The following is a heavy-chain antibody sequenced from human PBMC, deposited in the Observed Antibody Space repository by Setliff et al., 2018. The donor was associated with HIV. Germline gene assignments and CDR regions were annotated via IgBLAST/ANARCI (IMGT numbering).Heavy chain of an antibody. CDR3: ARGLLRELQGFDY. D-gene: IGHD1-7*01. J-gene: IGHJ4*02. CDR1: GYSFTTSG. V-gene: IGHV1-18*01. Sequence: ASVKVSCKASGYSFTTSGVSWVRQAPGQGLEWMGWINIRSGNTNYAQKFQGRVTMTTDTSISTAFLGLNRLTSDDTAVYYCARGLLRELQGFDYWGQGTLVTVSS. CDR2: INIRSGNT.